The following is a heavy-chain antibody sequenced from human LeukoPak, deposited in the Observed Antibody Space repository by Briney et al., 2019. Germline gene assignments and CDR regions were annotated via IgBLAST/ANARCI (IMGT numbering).Heavy chain of an antibody. V-gene: IGHV3-20*04. CDR1: GFTFDDYG. CDR3: ARGGSYSRSWYWHFDL. D-gene: IGHD6-13*01. J-gene: IGHJ2*01. CDR2: INWNGGSK. Sequence: GGPLRLSCAASGFTFDDYGMSWVRQAPGKGLEWVSGINWNGGSKGYADSVKGRFTISRDNAKNSLYLQMNSLRAEDTALYYCARGGSYSRSWYWHFDLWGRGTLVTVSS.